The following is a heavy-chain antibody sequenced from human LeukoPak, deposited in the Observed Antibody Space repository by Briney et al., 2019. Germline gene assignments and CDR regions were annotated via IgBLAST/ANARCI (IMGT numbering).Heavy chain of an antibody. CDR1: GYTFTGYY. D-gene: IGHD3-3*01. Sequence: GASVKVSCKASGYTFTGYYMHWVRQAPGQGLEWMGWINPNSGGTNYAQEFQGRVTMTRDTSISTAYMELSRLRSDDTAVYYCARKLYYDFWSGIDYWGQGTLVTVSS. CDR3: ARKLYYDFWSGIDY. V-gene: IGHV1-2*02. J-gene: IGHJ4*02. CDR2: INPNSGGT.